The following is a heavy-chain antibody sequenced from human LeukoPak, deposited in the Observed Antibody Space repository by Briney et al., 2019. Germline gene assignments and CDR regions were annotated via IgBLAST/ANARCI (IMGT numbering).Heavy chain of an antibody. CDR2: INHSGST. V-gene: IGHV4-34*01. Sequence: PSETLSLTCAVYGGSFSGYYWSWIRQPPGKGLEWIGEINHSGSTNYNPSLKSRVTISVDTSKNQFSLKLSSVTAADTAVYYCARDSPYYDFWSVPNGNWFDPWGQGTLVTVSS. J-gene: IGHJ5*02. CDR1: GGSFSGYY. CDR3: ARDSPYYDFWSVPNGNWFDP. D-gene: IGHD3-3*01.